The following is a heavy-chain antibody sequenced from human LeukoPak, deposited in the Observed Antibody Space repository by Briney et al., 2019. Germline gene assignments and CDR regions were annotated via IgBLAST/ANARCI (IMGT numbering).Heavy chain of an antibody. CDR2: IYGGGST. CDR3: ARARIVRATRAFDI. V-gene: IGHV3-53*01. D-gene: IGHD1-26*01. CDR1: GFTVSSNY. Sequence: GGSLRLSCAASGFTVSSNYMSWVRQAPGKGLEWVSVIYGGGSTYYADSVKGRFTISRDNSKNTLYLQMNSLRAEDTAVYYCARARIVRATRAFDIWGQGTMVTVSS. J-gene: IGHJ3*02.